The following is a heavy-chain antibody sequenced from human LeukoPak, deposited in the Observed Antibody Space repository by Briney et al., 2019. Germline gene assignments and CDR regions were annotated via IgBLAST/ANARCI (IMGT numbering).Heavy chain of an antibody. D-gene: IGHD3-10*01. Sequence: SETLSLTCTVSGGSISSGGYYWSWIRQHPGKGLEWIGYIYYSGSTNYNPSLKSRVTISVDTSKNQFSLKLSSVTAADTAVYYCARSDRMVRGVIPYGNAFDIWGQGTMVTVSS. CDR3: ARSDRMVRGVIPYGNAFDI. CDR1: GGSISSGGYY. V-gene: IGHV4-61*08. J-gene: IGHJ3*02. CDR2: IYYSGST.